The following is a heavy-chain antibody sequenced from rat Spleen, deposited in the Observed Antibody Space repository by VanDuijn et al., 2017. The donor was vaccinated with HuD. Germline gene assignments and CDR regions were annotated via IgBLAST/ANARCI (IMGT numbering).Heavy chain of an antibody. Sequence: EVQLVESGGGLIQPGGSLKLSCAASGFTFSDYAMAWIRQAPGKGLEWVASITNASGRTYYPDSVKGRFTISRDNAKSTLYLQMDSLRSEDTATFYCARRGHTMGLTSRYFDYWGQGVMVTVSS. D-gene: IGHD1-9*01. CDR3: ARRGHTMGLTSRYFDY. V-gene: IGHV5-17*01. CDR2: ITNASGRT. CDR1: GFTFSDYA. J-gene: IGHJ2*01.